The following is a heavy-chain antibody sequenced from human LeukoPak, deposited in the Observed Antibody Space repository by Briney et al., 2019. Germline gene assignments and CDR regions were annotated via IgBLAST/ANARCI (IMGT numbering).Heavy chain of an antibody. V-gene: IGHV3-53*04. CDR3: ARVGGYYYGSEKDY. Sequence: PGGSLRLSCAAPGFTVSSNYMSWVRQAPGKVLEWVSVIYSGGSTYYADSVKGRFTISRHNSKNTLYLQMNSLRAEDTAVYYCARVGGYYYGSEKDYWGQGTLVTVSS. CDR2: IYSGGST. D-gene: IGHD3-10*01. CDR1: GFTVSSNY. J-gene: IGHJ4*02.